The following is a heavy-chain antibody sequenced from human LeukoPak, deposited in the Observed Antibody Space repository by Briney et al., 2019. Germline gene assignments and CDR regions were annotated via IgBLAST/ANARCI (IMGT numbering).Heavy chain of an antibody. CDR2: INHSGST. D-gene: IGHD4-23*01. V-gene: IGHV4-34*01. J-gene: IGHJ3*02. Sequence: SETLSLTCAVYGGSFSGYYWSWIRQPPGKGLEWIGEINHSGSTNYNPSLKSRVTISVDTSKNQFSLKLSSVTTADTAVYYCASDYGGNSGAFDIWGQGTMVTVSS. CDR1: GGSFSGYY. CDR3: ASDYGGNSGAFDI.